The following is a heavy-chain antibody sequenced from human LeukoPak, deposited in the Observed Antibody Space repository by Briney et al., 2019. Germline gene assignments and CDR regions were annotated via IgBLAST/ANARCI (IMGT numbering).Heavy chain of an antibody. V-gene: IGHV1-2*06. J-gene: IGHJ5*02. Sequence: ASVKVSCKASGYTFTGYYMHWVRQAPGQGLEWMGRINPNSGGTNYAQKFQSRVTMTRDTSISTAYMELSRLRSDDTAVYYCASSLDGSGSYYKPSRWFDPWGQGTLVTVSS. D-gene: IGHD3-10*01. CDR3: ASSLDGSGSYYKPSRWFDP. CDR1: GYTFTGYY. CDR2: INPNSGGT.